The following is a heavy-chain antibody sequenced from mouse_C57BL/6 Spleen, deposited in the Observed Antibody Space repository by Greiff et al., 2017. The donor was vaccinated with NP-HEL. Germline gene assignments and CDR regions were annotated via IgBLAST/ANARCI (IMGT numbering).Heavy chain of an antibody. V-gene: IGHV5-4*03. J-gene: IGHJ2*01. D-gene: IGHD2-4*01. CDR2: ISDGGSYT. Sequence: EVKVEESGGGLVKPGGSLKLSCAASGFTFSSYAMSWVRQTPEKRLEWVATISDGGSYTYYPDNVKGRFTISRDNAKNNLYLQMSHLKSEDTAMYYCASLYYDYNWGQGTTLTVSS. CDR1: GFTFSSYA. CDR3: ASLYYDYN.